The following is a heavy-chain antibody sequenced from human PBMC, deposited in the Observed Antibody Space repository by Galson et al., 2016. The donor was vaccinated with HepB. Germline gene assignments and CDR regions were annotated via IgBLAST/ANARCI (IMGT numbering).Heavy chain of an antibody. CDR3: ARGPSDGYNAFDY. CDR2: IYHTGST. Sequence: TLSLTCAVSGGSISSSNWWSWVRQPPGKGLEWIGEIYHTGSTNYNPSLKSRVTISVDKSKNHFSLRLTSVTAADTAVFYCARGPSDGYNAFDYWGQGTLVTVSS. D-gene: IGHD5-24*01. CDR1: GGSISSSNW. V-gene: IGHV4-4*02. J-gene: IGHJ4*02.